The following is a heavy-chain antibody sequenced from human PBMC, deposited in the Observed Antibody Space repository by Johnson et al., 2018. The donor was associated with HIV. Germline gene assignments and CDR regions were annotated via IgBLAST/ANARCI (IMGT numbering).Heavy chain of an antibody. CDR1: GFTFGDYA. J-gene: IGHJ3*02. CDR2: IFSVGSA. V-gene: IGHV3-66*01. Sequence: VQLVESGGGLVQPGRSLRLSCTASGFTFGDYAMSWVRQAPGKGLEWVSAIFSVGSAYDADSVKGRFTIFRENAKNSFYLQMNSLRAGDTAVYYCAREVGSWYSSSSGAFDIWGQGTMVTVSS. D-gene: IGHD6-6*01. CDR3: AREVGSWYSSSSGAFDI.